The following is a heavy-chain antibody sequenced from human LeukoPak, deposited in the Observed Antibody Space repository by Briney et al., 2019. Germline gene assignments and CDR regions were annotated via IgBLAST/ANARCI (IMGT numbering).Heavy chain of an antibody. V-gene: IGHV5-51*01. CDR1: GYSFTSYW. D-gene: IGHD3-9*01. J-gene: IGHJ4*02. Sequence: GESLKISCKGSGYSFTSYWIAWVRQMPGKGLELMGIIYPGDSDTRYSPSFQGQVTISADRSINTAYLQWSSLKASDTAIYYCARRTHYDILPPDYWGQGTLVTVSS. CDR2: IYPGDSDT. CDR3: ARRTHYDILPPDY.